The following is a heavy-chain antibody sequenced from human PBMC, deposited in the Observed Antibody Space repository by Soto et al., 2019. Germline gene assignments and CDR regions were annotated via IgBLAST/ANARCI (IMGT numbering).Heavy chain of an antibody. Sequence: QVLLVESGGGLVKPGGSLRLSCAASGFTYSVYYMSWIRQAPGKGLAWVSHISGVGGTIHYADSAKGRFTISRDNAKNSLYLQMDNLRAEDTAVYYCARDYKGYADDWGQGALVTVSS. J-gene: IGHJ4*02. CDR1: GFTYSVYY. D-gene: IGHD5-12*01. CDR3: ARDYKGYADD. CDR2: ISGVGGTI. V-gene: IGHV3-11*01.